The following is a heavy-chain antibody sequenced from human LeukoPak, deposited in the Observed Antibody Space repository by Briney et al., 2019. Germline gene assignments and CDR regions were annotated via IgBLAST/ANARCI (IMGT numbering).Heavy chain of an antibody. Sequence: GRSLRLSCAASGFTFSTYDMHWVRQAPGKGLEWVAIISYDGSDKYYADSVKGRFTISRDNSKNTLYLQMNSLRAEDTAVYYCAKDFGGAAFDIWGQGTMVTVTS. CDR2: ISYDGSDK. CDR3: AKDFGGAAFDI. D-gene: IGHD3-10*01. V-gene: IGHV3-30*18. J-gene: IGHJ3*02. CDR1: GFTFSTYD.